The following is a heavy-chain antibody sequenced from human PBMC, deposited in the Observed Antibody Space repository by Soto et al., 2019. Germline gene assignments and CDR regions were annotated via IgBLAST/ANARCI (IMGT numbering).Heavy chain of an antibody. D-gene: IGHD3-22*01. CDR1: GYTFTSYA. J-gene: IGHJ4*02. Sequence: GASVKVSCKASGYTFTSYAMHWVRQAPGQRLEWMGWINAGNGNTKYSQKFQGRVTITRDTSASTAYMELSSLRSEDTAVYYCARDLGRGSGSSPSYFDYWGQGTLVTVSS. CDR3: ARDLGRGSGSSPSYFDY. CDR2: INAGNGNT. V-gene: IGHV1-3*01.